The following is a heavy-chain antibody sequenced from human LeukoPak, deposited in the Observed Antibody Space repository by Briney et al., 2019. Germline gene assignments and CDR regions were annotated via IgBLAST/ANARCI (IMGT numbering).Heavy chain of an antibody. J-gene: IGHJ4*02. V-gene: IGHV3-48*04. CDR1: GFTFSSYS. CDR2: ISSSGSTL. Sequence: GGSLRLSCAASGFTFSSYSMNCVRQAPGRSLEWVSYISSSGSTLYYADSVKGRFTISRDNAKNSLYLQRNSLRAEDTAVYDCARLPVLDYWGQGTLVSVSS. D-gene: IGHD2-8*01. CDR3: ARLPVLDY.